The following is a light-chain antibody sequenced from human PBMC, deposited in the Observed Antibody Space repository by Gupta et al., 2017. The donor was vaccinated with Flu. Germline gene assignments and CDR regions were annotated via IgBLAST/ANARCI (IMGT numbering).Light chain of an antibody. J-gene: IGLJ2*01. CDR2: GNN. CDR1: SHRSFY. CDR3: NSRDSSGHNLL. Sequence: SSELTHDSAVSVPLGQTVRITCQVDSHRSFYSRWYRQKPGQAPVLVIYGNNYRPSGIPDRLSGSSTGNKAALTITGAQEEDEADYYCNSRDSSGHNLLFGGGTKLTVL. V-gene: IGLV3-19*01.